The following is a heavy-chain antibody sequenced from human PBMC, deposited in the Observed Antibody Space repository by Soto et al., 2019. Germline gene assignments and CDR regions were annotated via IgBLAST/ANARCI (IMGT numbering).Heavy chain of an antibody. J-gene: IGHJ6*02. CDR3: ARDLGSQLLWFGEFRLYYYYGMDV. D-gene: IGHD3-10*01. Sequence: GGSLRLSCAASGFTFSSYGMHWVRQAPGKGLEWVAVIWYDGSNKYYVDSVKGRFTISRDNSKNTLYLQMNSLRAEDTAMYYCARDLGSQLLWFGEFRLYYYYGMDVWGQGTTVTVS. CDR1: GFTFSSYG. V-gene: IGHV3-33*01. CDR2: IWYDGSNK.